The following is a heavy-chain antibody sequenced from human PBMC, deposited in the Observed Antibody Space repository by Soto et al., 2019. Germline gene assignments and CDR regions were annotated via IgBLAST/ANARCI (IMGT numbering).Heavy chain of an antibody. CDR1: GYTFTSYG. D-gene: IGHD2-2*01. Sequence: ASVKVSCKASGYTFTSYGISWVRQAPGQGLEWMGWISAYNGNTNYAQKLKGRVTMTTDTSTSTAYMELRSLRSDDTAVYYCARGSAYCSSSSCYSLDDWGQGTMVTVSS. V-gene: IGHV1-18*01. J-gene: IGHJ4*02. CDR3: ARGSAYCSSSSCYSLDD. CDR2: ISAYNGNT.